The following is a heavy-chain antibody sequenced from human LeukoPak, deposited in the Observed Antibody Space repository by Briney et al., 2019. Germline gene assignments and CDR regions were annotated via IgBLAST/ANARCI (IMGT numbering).Heavy chain of an antibody. Sequence: GRSLRLSCAASGFTFDDYAMHWVRQAPGKGLEWVSGISWNSGSIGYADSVKGRFTISRDNAKNSLYLQMNSLRAEDTALYYCAKDASLLWFGELGHWGQGTLVTVSS. V-gene: IGHV3-9*01. CDR1: GFTFDDYA. CDR3: AKDASLLWFGELGH. J-gene: IGHJ4*02. CDR2: ISWNSGSI. D-gene: IGHD3-10*01.